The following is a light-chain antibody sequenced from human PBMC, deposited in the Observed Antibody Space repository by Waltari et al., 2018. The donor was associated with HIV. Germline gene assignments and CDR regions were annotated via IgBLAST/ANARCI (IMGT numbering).Light chain of an antibody. J-gene: IGLJ2*01. CDR3: SSYGGSSNWL. Sequence: QSALTQPASVSGSPGQSITSSCPGTSSDIGHYNLFSWYQQHPGKAPKLIIYEGIKRPSGVSNRISGSKSANTASLTIAGLQAEDEADYFCSSYGGSSNWLFGGGTKLTVL. V-gene: IGLV2-23*01. CDR2: EGI. CDR1: SSDIGHYNL.